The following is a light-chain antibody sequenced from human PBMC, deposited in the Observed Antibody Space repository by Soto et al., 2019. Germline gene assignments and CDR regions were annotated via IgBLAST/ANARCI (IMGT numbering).Light chain of an antibody. J-gene: IGLJ2*01. CDR1: SSDVGGYNY. Sequence: QSALTQPASVSGSPGQSITISCTETSSDVGGYNYVSWYQQHPGKAPKLMIYDVSNRPSGVSNRFSGSKSGNTASLTISGLQAEDEADYYCISYTSSSTLYVVFGGGTKLTVL. CDR3: ISYTSSSTLYVV. CDR2: DVS. V-gene: IGLV2-14*01.